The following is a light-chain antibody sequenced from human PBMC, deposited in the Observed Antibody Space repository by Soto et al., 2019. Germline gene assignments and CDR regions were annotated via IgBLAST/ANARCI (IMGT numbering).Light chain of an antibody. V-gene: IGKV3-20*01. CDR2: GAS. Sequence: EVVLTQSPHTLSLSPGERATLSCWASQSLRSSYLAWYQRKPGQAPRLLMFGASRRATGIPDRFNGSGSGTDFTLTISRLEPEDFAVYYCQQYGSSPPLTFGGGTKVEIK. CDR3: QQYGSSPPLT. CDR1: QSLRSSY. J-gene: IGKJ4*01.